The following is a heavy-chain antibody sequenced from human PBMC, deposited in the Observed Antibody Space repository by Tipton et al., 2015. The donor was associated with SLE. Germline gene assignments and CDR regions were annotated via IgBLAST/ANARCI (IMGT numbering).Heavy chain of an antibody. J-gene: IGHJ5*02. CDR1: GGPISSGGYY. D-gene: IGHD3-10*01. V-gene: IGHV4-31*03. CDR3: ARDGSGSRGWFDP. Sequence: TLSLTCTVSGGPISSGGYYWSWIRQHPGKGLEWIGYIYYSGSTYYNPSLKSRVTISVDTSKNQFSLKLSSVTAADTAVYYCARDGSGSRGWFDPWGQGTLVTVSS. CDR2: IYYSGST.